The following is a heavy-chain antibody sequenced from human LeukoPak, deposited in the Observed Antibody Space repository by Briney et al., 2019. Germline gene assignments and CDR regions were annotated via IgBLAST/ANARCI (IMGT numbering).Heavy chain of an antibody. CDR2: ISGSGGST. J-gene: IGHJ4*02. Sequence: PGGSLRLSCAASGFSVGSYGMSWVRQAPGKGLEWVSTISGSGGSTYYADSVKGRFTISRDNSKNTLYMQMNSLRAEDTAVYYCANRYDSSGYYSPTHFDYWGQGTLVTVSS. CDR1: GFSVGSYG. CDR3: ANRYDSSGYYSPTHFDY. D-gene: IGHD3-22*01. V-gene: IGHV3-23*01.